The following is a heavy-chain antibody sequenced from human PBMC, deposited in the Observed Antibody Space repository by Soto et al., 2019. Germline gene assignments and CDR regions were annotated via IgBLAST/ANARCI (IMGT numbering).Heavy chain of an antibody. Sequence: QTGGSLRLSCAASGFTFVSYPMTWVRQAPGKGLEWVSSISSGSGTIFYADSVKGRFTISRDNSRTTLYLQMNSLRAEDMAIYYCARILYSSQRDGVDVWGQGTTVTVSS. CDR3: ARILYSSQRDGVDV. CDR1: GFTFVSYP. V-gene: IGHV3-23*01. D-gene: IGHD2-8*01. J-gene: IGHJ6*02. CDR2: ISSGSGTI.